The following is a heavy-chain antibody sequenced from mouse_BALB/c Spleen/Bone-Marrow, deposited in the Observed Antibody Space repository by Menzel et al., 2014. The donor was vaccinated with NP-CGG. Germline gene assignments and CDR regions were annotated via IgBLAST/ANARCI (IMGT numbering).Heavy chain of an antibody. CDR1: GLTFSSFG. CDR3: TRGGNWDDFDV. V-gene: IGHV5-17*02. CDR2: ISSGSTAI. D-gene: IGHD4-1*01. Sequence: EVKVVDSGGGLVQPGGSRKLPCAASGLTFSSFGMHWVRQAPEKGLEWVAYISSGSTAIFYADTVKGRFTISRDNPKNTLFLQMTSLRSEDTAMYYCTRGGNWDDFDVWGAGTTVTVSS. J-gene: IGHJ1*01.